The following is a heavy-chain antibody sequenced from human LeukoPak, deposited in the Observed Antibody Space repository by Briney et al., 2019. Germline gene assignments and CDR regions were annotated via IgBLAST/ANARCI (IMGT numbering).Heavy chain of an antibody. Sequence: SETLSLTCTVSGGSISSYYWSWIRQPAGKGLEWIGRIYTSGSTNYNPSLKSRVTMSVDTSKNQFSLKLSSVTAADTAVYYCAGITIFGVVKAFDIWGQGTMVTVSS. D-gene: IGHD3-3*01. V-gene: IGHV4-4*07. CDR2: IYTSGST. J-gene: IGHJ3*02. CDR3: AGITIFGVVKAFDI. CDR1: GGSISSYY.